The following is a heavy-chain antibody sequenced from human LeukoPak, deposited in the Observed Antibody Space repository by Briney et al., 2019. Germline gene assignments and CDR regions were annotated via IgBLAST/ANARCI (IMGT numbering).Heavy chain of an antibody. Sequence: GGSLRLSCAASGFTVSSNYMSWVRQAPGKGLEWVSVIYSGGSTYYADSVKGRFTISRDNSKNTLYLQMNSLRAEDTAVYYCARDRDGAKDFDYWGQGTLVTVSS. CDR3: ARDRDGAKDFDY. J-gene: IGHJ4*02. D-gene: IGHD4-17*01. CDR1: GFTVSSNY. V-gene: IGHV3-66*02. CDR2: IYSGGST.